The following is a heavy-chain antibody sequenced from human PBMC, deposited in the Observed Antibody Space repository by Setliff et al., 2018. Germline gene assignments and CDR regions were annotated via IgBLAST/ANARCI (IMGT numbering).Heavy chain of an antibody. CDR2: INPNSGGR. V-gene: IGHV1-2*02. J-gene: IGHJ3*01. CDR1: GYIFGDYY. CDR3: AGPFDVGPYPRPIDGLDL. D-gene: IGHD3-9*01. Sequence: GASVKVSCKASGYIFGDYYIHWVRQAPGQGLGWMGWINPNSGGREYAEAFQGRITMTGDTSIKTAFMELSGLTSDDTAVYYCAGPFDVGPYPRPIDGLDLWGQGTRVT.